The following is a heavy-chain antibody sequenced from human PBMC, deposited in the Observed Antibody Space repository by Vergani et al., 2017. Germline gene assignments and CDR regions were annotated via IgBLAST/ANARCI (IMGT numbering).Heavy chain of an antibody. D-gene: IGHD3-10*01. Sequence: EVQLVESGGNLVQPGGSLRLSCAASGFTFSSYSMNWVRQAPGKGLEWVSYISPSSTTIYYADSVKGRFTISRDNVKNSLYLQMNSLRADDTAVYYCARVQNGGYMDAWGKGTTVTVSS. CDR3: ARVQNGGYMDA. J-gene: IGHJ6*03. CDR1: GFTFSSYS. V-gene: IGHV3-48*01. CDR2: ISPSSTTI.